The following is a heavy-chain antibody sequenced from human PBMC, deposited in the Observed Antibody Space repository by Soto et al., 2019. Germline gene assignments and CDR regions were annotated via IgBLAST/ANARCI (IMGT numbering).Heavy chain of an antibody. Sequence: GGSLRLSCAASGFTFSSYAMSWVRQAPGKGLEWVSAISGSGGSTYYADSVKGRFTISRDNSKNTLYLQMNSLRAEDTAVYYCAKSPNRDQLLYLDYWGQGTLVTVS. CDR3: AKSPNRDQLLYLDY. D-gene: IGHD2-2*01. J-gene: IGHJ4*02. CDR1: GFTFSSYA. CDR2: ISGSGGST. V-gene: IGHV3-23*01.